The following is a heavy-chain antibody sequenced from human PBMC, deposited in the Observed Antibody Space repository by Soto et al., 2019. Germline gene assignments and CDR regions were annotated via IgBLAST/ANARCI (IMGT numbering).Heavy chain of an antibody. CDR3: ARARGISFGYNYFDH. CDR2: INPFYGET. Sequence: ASVKVSCKASGYTFSSYHMHWVRQAPGQGLEWMGVINPFYGETRYAQKFQGRVTMTRDTSTSTVYMELSSLRSEDTAVYYCARARGISFGYNYFDHWGQGTLVTVSS. CDR1: GYTFSSYH. D-gene: IGHD5-18*01. J-gene: IGHJ5*02. V-gene: IGHV1-46*01.